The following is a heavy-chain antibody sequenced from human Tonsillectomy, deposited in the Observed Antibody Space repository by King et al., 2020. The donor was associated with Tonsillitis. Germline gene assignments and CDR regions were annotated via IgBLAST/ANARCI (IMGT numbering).Heavy chain of an antibody. Sequence: VQLVESGGGVVQPGRSLRLSCAASGFTFSNYPMHWVRQAPGKGLEWMTVISYDGSDKYYADSVKGRFTVSRDNSKNTLYLQMNSLRAEDTAIYYCDNLNSGSYSVFDYWGQGTLVTVSS. V-gene: IGHV3-30*01. CDR3: DNLNSGSYSVFDY. CDR2: ISYDGSDK. J-gene: IGHJ4*02. CDR1: GFTFSNYP. D-gene: IGHD1-26*01.